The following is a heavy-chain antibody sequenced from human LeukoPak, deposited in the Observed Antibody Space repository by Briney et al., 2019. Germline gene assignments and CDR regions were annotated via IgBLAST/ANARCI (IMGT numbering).Heavy chain of an antibody. CDR1: GGTFSSYA. V-gene: IGHV1-69*05. CDR2: IIPIFGTA. Sequence: SVKVSCKASGGTFSSYAISWVQQAPGQGLEWMGGIIPIFGTANYAQKFQGRVTITTDESTSTAYMELSSLRSEDTAVYYCARENIVVVPAAIRYFDYWGQGTLVTVSS. D-gene: IGHD2-2*01. J-gene: IGHJ4*02. CDR3: ARENIVVVPAAIRYFDY.